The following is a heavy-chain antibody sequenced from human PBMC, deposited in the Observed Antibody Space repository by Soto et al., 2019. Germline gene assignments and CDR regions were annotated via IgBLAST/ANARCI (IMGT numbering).Heavy chain of an antibody. D-gene: IGHD6-19*01. Sequence: GGSLRLSCAASGFTFSSYAMHWVRQAPGKGLEWVAVISYDGSNKYYADSVKGRFTISRDNSKNTLYLQMNSLRAEDTAVYYCARDLYSSGWYDDYYYYGMDVCGAGTTVTVSS. J-gene: IGHJ6*04. CDR2: ISYDGSNK. CDR1: GFTFSSYA. CDR3: ARDLYSSGWYDDYYYYGMDV. V-gene: IGHV3-30-3*01.